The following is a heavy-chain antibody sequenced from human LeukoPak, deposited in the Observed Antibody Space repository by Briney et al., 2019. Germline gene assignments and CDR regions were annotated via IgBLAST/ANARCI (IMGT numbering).Heavy chain of an antibody. CDR3: ARAVVVTVYDY. CDR2: IYYSGST. CDR1: GGSISGHY. D-gene: IGHD2-21*02. V-gene: IGHV4-59*11. J-gene: IGHJ4*02. Sequence: SETLSLTCTVPGGSISGHYWCWIRQPPGKGLGWIGYIYYSGSTNYNPSLKSRVTISVDTSKNQLSLKLSSLTAADTAVYYCARAVVVTVYDYWGQGTLVTVSS.